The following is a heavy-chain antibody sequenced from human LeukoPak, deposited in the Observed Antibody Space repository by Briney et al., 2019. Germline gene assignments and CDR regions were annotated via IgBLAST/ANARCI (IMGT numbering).Heavy chain of an antibody. CDR2: IYSGGST. CDR3: ARDRSGSFGY. V-gene: IGHV3-66*01. D-gene: IGHD1-26*01. J-gene: IGHJ4*02. Sequence: GGSLRLSCAASGFTVSSNYMSWVRQAPGKGLEWVSVIYSGGSTYYADSVRGRFTVSRDNAKDSLYLQMNSLRVEDTAVYYCARDRSGSFGYWGQGTLVTVSS. CDR1: GFTVSSNY.